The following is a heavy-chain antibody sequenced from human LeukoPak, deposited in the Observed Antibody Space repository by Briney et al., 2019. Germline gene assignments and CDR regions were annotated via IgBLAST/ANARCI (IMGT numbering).Heavy chain of an antibody. CDR1: GFTFNTYA. D-gene: IGHD6-19*01. Sequence: PGGSLRLSCEASGFTFNTYAIYWVRQAPGKGLEWVSGICGSGGCTYYADSAKGRFTISRDNSENTVYLQMNSLTADDTAVYYCAKTTVGYSSGRYPGWPADCWGQGTLVTVSS. CDR3: AKTTVGYSSGRYPGWPADC. CDR2: ICGSGGCT. V-gene: IGHV3-23*01. J-gene: IGHJ4*02.